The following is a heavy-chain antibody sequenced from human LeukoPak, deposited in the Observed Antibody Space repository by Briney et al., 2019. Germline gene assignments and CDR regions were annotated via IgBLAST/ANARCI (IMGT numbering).Heavy chain of an antibody. CDR2: IYPSNSDT. V-gene: IGHV5-51*01. CDR1: GYSFSTYW. D-gene: IGHD5-18*01. Sequence: GESLKISCKGSGYSFSTYWIGWVRQMPGKGLEWMGIIYPSNSDTRYSPSFQGQVTISVDKSISTAYLQWSSLKASDTAMYYCARLSGGYSYGQGYNWFDPWGQGTLVTVSS. CDR3: ARLSGGYSYGQGYNWFDP. J-gene: IGHJ5*02.